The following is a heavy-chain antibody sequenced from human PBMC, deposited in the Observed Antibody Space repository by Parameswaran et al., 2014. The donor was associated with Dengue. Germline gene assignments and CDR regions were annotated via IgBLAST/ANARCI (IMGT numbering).Heavy chain of an antibody. CDR3: AREVAEMAMFDY. V-gene: IGHV1-46*01. CDR2: INPSGGST. D-gene: IGHD5-24*01. J-gene: IGHJ4*02. Sequence: WVRQAPGQGLEWMGIINPSGGSTSYAQKFQGRVTMTRDTSTSTVYMELSSLRSEDTAVYYCAREVAEMAMFDYWGQGTLVTVSS.